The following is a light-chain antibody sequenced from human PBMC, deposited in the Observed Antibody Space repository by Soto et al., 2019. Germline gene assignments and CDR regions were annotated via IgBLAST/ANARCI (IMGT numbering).Light chain of an antibody. CDR1: SSDVGGYNY. V-gene: IGLV2-8*01. J-gene: IGLJ2*01. CDR3: SSYAASNNLGV. CDR2: EVS. Sequence: QSVLTQPPSASGSPGQSVTISCIGTSSDVGGYNYVSWYQQHPGKAPKLMIYEVSKRPSGVPYRFSGSKSGNTASLTVSGVQAADEADYYCSSYAASNNLGVFGGGTKLTVL.